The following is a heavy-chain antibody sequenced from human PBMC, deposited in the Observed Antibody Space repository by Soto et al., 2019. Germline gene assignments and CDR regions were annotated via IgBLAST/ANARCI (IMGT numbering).Heavy chain of an antibody. CDR3: ARDLIVVVPAANETGGYYYYGMDV. J-gene: IGHJ6*02. CDR2: INAGNGNT. V-gene: IGHV1-3*01. Sequence: ASVKVSCKASGYTFTSYGIHWVRQAPGQRLEWTGWINAGNGNTKYSEKFQGRVTITRDTSASTAYLELSSLRSEDTAVYYCARDLIVVVPAANETGGYYYYGMDVWGQGTTVTVSS. CDR1: GYTFTSYG. D-gene: IGHD2-2*01.